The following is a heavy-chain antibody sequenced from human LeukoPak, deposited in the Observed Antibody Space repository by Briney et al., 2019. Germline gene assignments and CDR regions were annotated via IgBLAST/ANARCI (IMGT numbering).Heavy chain of an antibody. V-gene: IGHV4-59*01. J-gene: IGHJ4*02. D-gene: IGHD4/OR15-4a*01. Sequence: SETLSLTCTVSGGSISSYYWSWIRQPPGKGLEWIGYIYYSGSTNYNPSLKSRVTISVETSKNQFSLKLSSVTAADTAVYYCARGRDPTYPDYPAVEYWGQGTLVTVSS. CDR3: ARGRDPTYPDYPAVEY. CDR1: GGSISSYY. CDR2: IYYSGST.